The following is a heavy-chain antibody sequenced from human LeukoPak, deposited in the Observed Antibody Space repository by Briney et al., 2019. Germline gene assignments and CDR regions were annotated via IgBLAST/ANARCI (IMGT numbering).Heavy chain of an antibody. CDR1: VGSLSSSSYY. D-gene: IGHD3-22*01. V-gene: IGHV4-39*01. CDR3: ASLYYDSSGYYQIWYFDY. J-gene: IGHJ4*02. Sequence: SETLSLTCTVSVGSLSSSSYYWGWVRQPPGRGLEWLGWIYYSGSTYYHPSLKSRITIAVATSKNQFSLNLSSVTAADTAVYYCASLYYDSSGYYQIWYFDYWGQGTLVTVSS. CDR2: IYYSGST.